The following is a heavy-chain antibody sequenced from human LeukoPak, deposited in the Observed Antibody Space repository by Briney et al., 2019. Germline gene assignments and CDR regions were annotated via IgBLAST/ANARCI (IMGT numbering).Heavy chain of an antibody. J-gene: IGHJ2*01. V-gene: IGHV3-9*02. CDR2: ISCNSGAI. D-gene: IGHD2-2*01. Sequence: SLRRSCSASAFISVNYAMHCVRQPPAEERLWISAISCNSGAIGYADSVKGRFTISRDNAKNSLYLQMNSLKAEDMALYYCARGPYCTSTSCPIAYFDLWGRGTLVTVSS. CDR1: AFISVNYA. CDR3: ARGPYCTSTSCPIAYFDL.